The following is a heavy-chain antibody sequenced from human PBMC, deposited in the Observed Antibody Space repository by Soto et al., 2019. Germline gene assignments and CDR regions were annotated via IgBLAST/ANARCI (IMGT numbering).Heavy chain of an antibody. CDR3: AKDLKGSSWAPGY. CDR2: ISYDGSNK. J-gene: IGHJ4*02. Sequence: PGGSLRLSCAASGFTFIRYGMHWVRQAPGKGLEWVAVISYDGSNKYYADSVKGRFTISRDNSKNTLYLQMNSLRAEDTAVYYCAKDLKGSSWAPGYWGQGTLVTVSS. CDR1: GFTFIRYG. V-gene: IGHV3-30*18. D-gene: IGHD6-13*01.